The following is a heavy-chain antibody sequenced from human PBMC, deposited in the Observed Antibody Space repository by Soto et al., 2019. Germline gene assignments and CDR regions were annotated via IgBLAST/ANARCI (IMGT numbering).Heavy chain of an antibody. J-gene: IGHJ4*01. CDR3: ARGSGWLADY. CDR1: DVSTSNFF. D-gene: IGHD6-19*01. V-gene: IGHV4-59*08. Sequence: SETLSLTCTVSDVSTSNFFWKWFRQPPGKGLEWIGNIHSSGTTNYNPSLESRVTISLDTSNSQCSLKMNSVTAADTAVYYCARGSGWLADYWG. CDR2: IHSSGTT.